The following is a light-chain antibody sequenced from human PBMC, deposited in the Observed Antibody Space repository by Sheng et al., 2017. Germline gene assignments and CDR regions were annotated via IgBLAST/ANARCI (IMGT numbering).Light chain of an antibody. Sequence: DVVLTQSPLSLPVTLGQPASISCTSSESLLSNDGNTYLSWFQQRPGQSPRRLIYKISNRDSGVPDRFSGSGSGTDFTLRISRVEADDIAIYYCMQGTHWPPWTFGQGTKVEV. CDR2: KIS. CDR1: ESLLSNDGNTY. J-gene: IGKJ1*01. V-gene: IGKV2-30*01. CDR3: MQGTHWPPWT.